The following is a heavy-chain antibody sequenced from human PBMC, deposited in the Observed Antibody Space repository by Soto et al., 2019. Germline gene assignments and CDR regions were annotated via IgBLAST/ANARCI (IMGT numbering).Heavy chain of an antibody. V-gene: IGHV4-59*01. CDR1: GGSISSYY. J-gene: IGHJ3*02. CDR2: IYYSGST. Sequence: QVQLQESGPGLVKPSETLSLTCTVSGGSISSYYWSWIRQPPGKGLEWIGYIYYSGSTNYNPSLTGRVTISVHTSKNQFSLKLSSVTAADTAVYYCARVWGGAFDIWGQGTMVTVSS. D-gene: IGHD1-26*01. CDR3: ARVWGGAFDI.